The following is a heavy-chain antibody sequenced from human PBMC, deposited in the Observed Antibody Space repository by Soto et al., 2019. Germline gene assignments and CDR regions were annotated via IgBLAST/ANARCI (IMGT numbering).Heavy chain of an antibody. J-gene: IGHJ5*02. CDR3: ARLPSARLWFGPPGSCWFDP. V-gene: IGHV1-8*01. Sequence: ASVKVSCKASGYTFTSYDINWVRQATGQGLEWMGWMNPNSGNTGYAQKFRGRVTMTRNTSISTAYMELSSLRSEDTAVYYFARLPSARLWFGPPGSCWFDPWGQGTLVTVSS. D-gene: IGHD3-10*01. CDR1: GYTFTSYD. CDR2: MNPNSGNT.